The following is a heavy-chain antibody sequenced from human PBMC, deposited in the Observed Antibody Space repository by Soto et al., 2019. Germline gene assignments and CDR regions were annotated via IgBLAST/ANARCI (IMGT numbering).Heavy chain of an antibody. CDR3: ARARVISSRNWFDP. V-gene: IGHV4-31*03. J-gene: IGHJ5*02. CDR2: MSYSGST. D-gene: IGHD6-6*01. CDR1: NGSINRGGYY. Sequence: PSETLSLTCTISNGSINRGGYYWSWIRQHPGKGLEWVGYMSYSGSTYYSPSLKSRVTISVDTSKTQLSLKLSSVTAADTAIYFCARARVISSRNWFDPWGQGTMVNVS.